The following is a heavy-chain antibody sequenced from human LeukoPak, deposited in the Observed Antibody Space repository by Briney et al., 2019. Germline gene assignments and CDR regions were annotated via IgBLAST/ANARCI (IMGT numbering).Heavy chain of an antibody. V-gene: IGHV3-49*03. CDR3: TRRAYYYDSSGYYDY. J-gene: IGHJ4*02. CDR1: GFTFGDYA. CDR2: IRSKAYGGTT. Sequence: GGSLRLSCTASGFTFGDYATSWFRQAPGKGLEWVGFIRSKAYGGTTEYAASVKGRFTISRDDSKSIAYLQMNSLKTEDTAVYYCTRRAYYYDSSGYYDYWGQGTLVSVSS. D-gene: IGHD3-22*01.